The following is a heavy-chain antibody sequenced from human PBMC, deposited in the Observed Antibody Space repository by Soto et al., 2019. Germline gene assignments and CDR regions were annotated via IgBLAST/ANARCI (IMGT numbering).Heavy chain of an antibody. CDR1: GGSISSGGYS. Sequence: QLQLQESGSGLVKPSQTLSLTCAVSGGSISSGGYSWGWIRQPPGKGLEWIGYIYHRGSTYYNPSLKSRVTITVDRSKNQFSLKLSSVTAADTAAYYCAGAGGLGAVAVDYWGQGTLVTVSS. V-gene: IGHV4-30-2*01. D-gene: IGHD6-19*01. CDR2: IYHRGST. J-gene: IGHJ4*02. CDR3: AGAGGLGAVAVDY.